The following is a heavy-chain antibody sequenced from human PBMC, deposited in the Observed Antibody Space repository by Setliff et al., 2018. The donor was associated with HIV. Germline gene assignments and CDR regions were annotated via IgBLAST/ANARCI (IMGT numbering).Heavy chain of an antibody. D-gene: IGHD6-13*01. Sequence: SETLSLTCSVSGVSIVSGGFYYNWIRQQPGKGLEWIGSIYYSGNTNYNPSLKSRVTISLDTSKNQFSLKLSSATAADTAVYYCARDPGSSYSSNLDVWGKGTTVTVSS. CDR1: GVSIVSGGFY. CDR2: IYYSGNT. V-gene: IGHV4-61*08. CDR3: ARDPGSSYSSNLDV. J-gene: IGHJ6*04.